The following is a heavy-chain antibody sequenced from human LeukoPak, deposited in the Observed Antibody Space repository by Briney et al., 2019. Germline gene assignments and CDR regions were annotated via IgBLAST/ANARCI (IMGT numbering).Heavy chain of an antibody. V-gene: IGHV4-38-2*02. Sequence: SQTLSLTRTVSGYSISSGYYWGWIRQPPGKGLEWIWIIYPSGSTYYNPSLKRRVTISLDTSKNQFCLKLRSLTAADTAVYYCARARSGIAGFDPWGQGTLVTVSS. CDR3: ARARSGIAGFDP. D-gene: IGHD6-13*01. CDR2: IYPSGST. CDR1: GYSISSGYY. J-gene: IGHJ5*02.